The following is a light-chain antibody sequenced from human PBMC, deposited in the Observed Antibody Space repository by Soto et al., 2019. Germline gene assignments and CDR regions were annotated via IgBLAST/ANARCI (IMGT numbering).Light chain of an antibody. CDR2: SAS. CDR3: LKFKTAPLT. CDR1: QAISVY. J-gene: IGKJ5*01. V-gene: IGKV1-27*01. Sequence: DIQMTQSPSSLSASVVDRVTITCRASQAISVYLAWYQQKPGKVPKLLIYSASTLQSGVPSRFSVSGSGTGFNLTIRSLQHEDVATYVFLKFKTAPLTFGRGTRLVIK.